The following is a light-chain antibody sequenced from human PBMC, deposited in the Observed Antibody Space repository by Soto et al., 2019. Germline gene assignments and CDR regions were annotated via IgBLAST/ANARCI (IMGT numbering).Light chain of an antibody. V-gene: IGKV3D-20*02. CDR1: QSLSSNF. Sequence: IVLTQSPATLSLSPGERATLSCRASQSLSSNFLAWYQQKPGQPPRLLIYDSSTRATGFPDRFSGSGSGTDLTLTISSLQPEDFATYYCQQSYSTPITFGQGTRLEI. CDR2: DSS. J-gene: IGKJ5*01. CDR3: QQSYSTPIT.